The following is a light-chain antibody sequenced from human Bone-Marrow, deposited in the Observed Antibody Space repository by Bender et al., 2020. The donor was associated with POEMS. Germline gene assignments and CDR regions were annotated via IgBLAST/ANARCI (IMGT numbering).Light chain of an antibody. CDR1: SSDVGGYNY. J-gene: IGLJ3*02. CDR2: DVS. CDR3: TSYTSSDTWL. V-gene: IGLV2-14*03. Sequence: QSTLTQPASVSGSPGQSITISCTGTSSDVGGYNYVSWYLQHPGKAPKLIIYDVSSRPSGVSNRFSGSKSGNTASLTISGLQAEDEAGYYCTSYTSSDTWLFGGGTEVTVL.